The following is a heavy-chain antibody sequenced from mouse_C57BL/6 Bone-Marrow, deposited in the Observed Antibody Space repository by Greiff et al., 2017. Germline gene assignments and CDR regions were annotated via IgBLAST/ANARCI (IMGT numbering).Heavy chain of an antibody. CDR3: VRPYGSKGYFDV. V-gene: IGHV10-1*01. CDR2: IRSKSNNYAT. CDR1: GFSFNTYA. J-gene: IGHJ1*03. Sequence: EVKLQESGGGLVQPKGSLKLSCAASGFSFNTYAMNWVRQAPGKGLEWVARIRSKSNNYATYYADSVKDRFTISRDDSESMLYLQMNNLKTEDTAMYYCVRPYGSKGYFDVWGTGTTVTVSS. D-gene: IGHD1-1*01.